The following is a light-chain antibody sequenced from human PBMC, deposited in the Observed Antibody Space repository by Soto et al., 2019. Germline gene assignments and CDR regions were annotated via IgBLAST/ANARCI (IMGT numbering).Light chain of an antibody. CDR3: QQYNNWPRT. V-gene: IGKV3-15*01. CDR2: GAS. J-gene: IGKJ1*01. Sequence: EIVLTQSPDTLSVSPGERATLSCRASQSVSSNLAWYQQKPGQAPRLLIYGASTRATGIPARFSGSGSGTEFTLTISSLQSEDFAVYYCQQYNNWPRTFGQGTKVDI. CDR1: QSVSSN.